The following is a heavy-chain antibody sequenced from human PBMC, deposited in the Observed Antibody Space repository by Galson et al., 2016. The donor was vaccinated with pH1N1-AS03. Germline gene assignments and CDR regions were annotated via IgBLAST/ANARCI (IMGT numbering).Heavy chain of an antibody. CDR1: GVTFSTFS. V-gene: IGHV1-69*13. CDR3: AKEGLEIPLGWFDP. Sequence: SVKVSCKAYGVTFSTFSITWVRQAPGQGLEWMGRIIPIFGSPQYNEKFQDRVTITADEPTNTVFMELSSLTSDDTAFYYCAKEGLEIPLGWFDPWGQGTLVTVSP. CDR2: IIPIFGSP. J-gene: IGHJ5*02. D-gene: IGHD2-2*02.